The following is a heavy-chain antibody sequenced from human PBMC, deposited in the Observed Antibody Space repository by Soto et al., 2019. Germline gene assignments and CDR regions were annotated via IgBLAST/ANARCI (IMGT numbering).Heavy chain of an antibody. CDR2: INPYDGDT. J-gene: IGHJ5*01. V-gene: IGHV1-18*01. Sequence: ASVKVSCKASGYTFTIYGLSWVRQAPGQGLEWMGWINPYDGDTNYAQNFQGRVTMTTDTSTSTAYMELRSLRSDDTAVYYCARVWGPTVTTVSWFDSWGQGSLVTVSS. CDR1: GYTFTIYG. CDR3: ARVWGPTVTTVSWFDS. D-gene: IGHD4-4*01.